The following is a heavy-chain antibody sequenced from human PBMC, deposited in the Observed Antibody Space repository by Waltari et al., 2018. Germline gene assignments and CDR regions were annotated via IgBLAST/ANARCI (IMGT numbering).Heavy chain of an antibody. CDR2: IRSKIDGGTT. CDR3: ATDWGIVGVPAGRYFDL. V-gene: IGHV3-15*01. Sequence: EVQLVESGGGLVEPGGYIRLSCAASGFTFSKAWMRWVRQAPGKGLEWIGHIRSKIDGGTTDYAAPVQGRFTISRDDSKNTMYLQMDSLNTEDTGVYYCATDWGIVGVPAGRYFDLWGRGTLVTVSS. CDR1: GFTFSKAW. D-gene: IGHD1-26*01. J-gene: IGHJ2*01.